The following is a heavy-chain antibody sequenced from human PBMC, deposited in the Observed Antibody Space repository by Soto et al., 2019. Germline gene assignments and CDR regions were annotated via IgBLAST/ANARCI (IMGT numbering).Heavy chain of an antibody. CDR1: GGSVSSGSYY. CDR2: IYYSGST. V-gene: IGHV4-61*01. J-gene: IGHJ6*02. D-gene: IGHD3-3*01. CDR3: ARGGFWSGYYYYGMDV. Sequence: SETLSLTCTVSGGSVSSGSYYWSWIRQPPGKGLEWIGYIYYSGSTNYNPSLKSRVTISVDTSKNQFSLKLSSVTAADTAVYYCARGGFWSGYYYYGMDVWGQGTTVTVSS.